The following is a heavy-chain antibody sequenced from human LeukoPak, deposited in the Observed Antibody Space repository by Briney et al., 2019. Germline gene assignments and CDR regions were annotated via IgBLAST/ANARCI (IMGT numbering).Heavy chain of an antibody. V-gene: IGHV3-30*02. Sequence: GRSLRLSCAASGFTFSSYGMHWVRQAPGKGLEWVAFIRYDGSNKYYADSVKGRFTISRDNSKNTLYLQMNSLRAEDTAVYYCAKDPYYYGSGRAEYFQHWGQGTLVTVSS. CDR3: AKDPYYYGSGRAEYFQH. CDR1: GFTFSSYG. CDR2: IRYDGSNK. J-gene: IGHJ1*01. D-gene: IGHD3-10*01.